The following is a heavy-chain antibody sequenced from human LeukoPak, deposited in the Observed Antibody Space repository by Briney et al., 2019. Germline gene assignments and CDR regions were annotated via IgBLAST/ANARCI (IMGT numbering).Heavy chain of an antibody. CDR2: IGYDGRNK. J-gene: IGHJ4*02. CDR1: GFTFSSYG. CDR3: AKDNAYYYADY. Sequence: GGSLRLSCAASGFTFSSYGIHWVRQAPGKGLEWVTFIGYDGRNKYYADSVKGRFTISRDNSKNTLYLQMNSLRAEDTAVHYCAKDNAYYYADYWGQGTLVTVSS. D-gene: IGHD3-10*01. V-gene: IGHV3-30*02.